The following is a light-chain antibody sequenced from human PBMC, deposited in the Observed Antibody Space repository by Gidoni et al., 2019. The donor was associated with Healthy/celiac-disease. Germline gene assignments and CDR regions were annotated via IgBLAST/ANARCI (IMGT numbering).Light chain of an antibody. CDR1: QSISSY. J-gene: IGKJ5*01. V-gene: IGKV1-39*01. Sequence: DIQMTQSPSSLSASVGDRVTITCRASQSISSYLNWYQQKPGKAPKLLIYAASSLQSGVPSRFSGSGSGTDFTRTISSLQPEDFATYYCQQSYSTLGITFXXXTRLEIK. CDR3: QQSYSTLGIT. CDR2: AAS.